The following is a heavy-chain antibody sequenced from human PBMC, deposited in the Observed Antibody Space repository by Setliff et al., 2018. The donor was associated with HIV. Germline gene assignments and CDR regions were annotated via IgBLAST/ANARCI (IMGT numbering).Heavy chain of an antibody. V-gene: IGHV3-21*05. CDR3: ARGWQGSMDF. J-gene: IGHJ6*02. CDR1: GFIFSSYE. CDR2: ISSSSSYT. Sequence: GGSLRLSCAASGFIFSSYEMNWVRQAPGKGLEWVSYISSSSSYTHYADSVKGRFTISRDNVKNSLYLQMNSLRAEDTAVYYCARGWQGSMDFWGQGTTVTVSS. D-gene: IGHD6-13*01.